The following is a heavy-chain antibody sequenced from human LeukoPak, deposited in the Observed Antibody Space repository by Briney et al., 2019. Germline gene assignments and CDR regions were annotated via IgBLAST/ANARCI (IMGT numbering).Heavy chain of an antibody. D-gene: IGHD3-22*01. Sequence: GGSLRLSCAASGFTFSSYWMHWVRQAPGKGLVWVSRISSDGSSTTYADSVKGRFTISRDNAKNTLFLQMNSLRAEDTAVYYCASTYYYDSGRWFDPWGQGTLVTVSS. CDR2: ISSDGSST. V-gene: IGHV3-74*01. J-gene: IGHJ5*02. CDR3: ASTYYYDSGRWFDP. CDR1: GFTFSSYW.